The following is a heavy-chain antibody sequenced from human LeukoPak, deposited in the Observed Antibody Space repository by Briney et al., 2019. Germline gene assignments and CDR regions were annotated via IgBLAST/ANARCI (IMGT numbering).Heavy chain of an antibody. V-gene: IGHV3-7*01. Sequence: GGSLRLSCTASGFTFSNYWMSWVRQAPGKGLEWVANIKQDGSEKYYVDSVKGRFTISRDNAKNSLYLQMNSLRAEDTAVYYCARDPRGYFDYWGQGTLVTVSS. CDR1: GFTFSNYW. D-gene: IGHD3-10*01. CDR3: ARDPRGYFDY. CDR2: IKQDGSEK. J-gene: IGHJ4*02.